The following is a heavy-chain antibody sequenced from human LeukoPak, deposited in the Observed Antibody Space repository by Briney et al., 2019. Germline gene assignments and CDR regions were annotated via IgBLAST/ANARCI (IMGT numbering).Heavy chain of an antibody. J-gene: IGHJ5*02. CDR1: GGSISSGGYY. CDR2: IYYSGST. V-gene: IGHV4-31*03. CDR3: ARGGPEEQWLAENWFDP. Sequence: SETLSITCTVSGGSISSGGYYGSWIRQHPGKGLEWIGYIYYSGSTYYNPSLKSRVTISVDTSKNQFSLKLSSVTAADTAVYYCARGGPEEQWLAENWFDPWGQGTLVTVSS. D-gene: IGHD6-19*01.